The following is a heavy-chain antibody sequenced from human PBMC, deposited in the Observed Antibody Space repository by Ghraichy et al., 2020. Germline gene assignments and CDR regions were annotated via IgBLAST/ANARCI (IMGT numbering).Heavy chain of an antibody. V-gene: IGHV4-59*01. J-gene: IGHJ6*03. CDR2: IYYNGNT. Sequence: SETLSLTCTVSGCSISSYYWNWLRQPPGRGLEWIGYIYYNGNTNYNPSLKSRVTISKDTSNNQFSLRLSSVTAADTAVYYCARGLNSGHYYYYYYMDVWGKGTTVTVSS. CDR3: ARGLNSGHYYYYYYMDV. CDR1: GCSISSYY. D-gene: IGHD1-26*01.